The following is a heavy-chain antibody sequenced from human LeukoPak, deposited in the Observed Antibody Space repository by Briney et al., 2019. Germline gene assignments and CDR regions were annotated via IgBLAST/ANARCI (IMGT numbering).Heavy chain of an antibody. Sequence: GESLKISCKGYIYSFTSYWIGWVRQMPGKGLEWMGIINPADSDTRYSPSFQGQVTISTDKSISTAYLQWSSLKASDTAMYCCARLGDYGMDVWGQGTTVAVSS. V-gene: IGHV5-51*01. J-gene: IGHJ6*02. CDR3: ARLGDYGMDV. CDR2: INPADSDT. CDR1: IYSFTSYW.